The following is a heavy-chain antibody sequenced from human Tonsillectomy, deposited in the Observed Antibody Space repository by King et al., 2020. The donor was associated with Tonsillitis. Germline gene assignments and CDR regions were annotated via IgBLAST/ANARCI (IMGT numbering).Heavy chain of an antibody. CDR2: ISSDGYNK. CDR1: GFTFSDYA. Sequence: VQLVESGGGVVQPGGSLRLSCAASGFTFSDYAIHWVRQVPGKGLEWVAVISSDGYNKYYTDSVKGRFTLSRDDSKNTLYLQMNSLRPEDTTVYYCARAAPGGSTAAGSPIDFWGQGTLVTVSS. V-gene: IGHV3-30*10. J-gene: IGHJ4*02. D-gene: IGHD6-13*01. CDR3: ARAAPGGSTAAGSPIDF.